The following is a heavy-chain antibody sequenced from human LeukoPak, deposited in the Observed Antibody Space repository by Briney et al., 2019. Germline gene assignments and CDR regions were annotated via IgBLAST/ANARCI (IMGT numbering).Heavy chain of an antibody. J-gene: IGHJ4*02. CDR2: IRSKPDGGTA. V-gene: IGHV3-15*01. D-gene: IGHD1-26*01. CDR3: TRDLGAYAQ. Sequence: GGSLRLSCAASGFTFSSYAMSWVRQAPGKGLEWVGRIRSKPDGGTAEYAAPVKGRFSMSRDDSKNTLYLQMNSLKTEDTAVYYCTRDLGAYAQWGQGTLVTVSS. CDR1: GFTFSSYA.